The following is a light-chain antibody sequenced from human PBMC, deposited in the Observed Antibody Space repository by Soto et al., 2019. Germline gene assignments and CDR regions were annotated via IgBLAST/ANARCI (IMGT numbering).Light chain of an antibody. J-gene: IGLJ1*01. Sequence: QSALTQPASVSGSPGQSITISCTGTSSDVGGYNYVSWYQQHPGKAPKLLINDVSNRPSGVPDRFSGSKSGNTASLTISGLQAEDEADYYCNSYTGSSTYVFGTGTKVTVL. V-gene: IGLV2-14*03. CDR1: SSDVGGYNY. CDR2: DVS. CDR3: NSYTGSSTYV.